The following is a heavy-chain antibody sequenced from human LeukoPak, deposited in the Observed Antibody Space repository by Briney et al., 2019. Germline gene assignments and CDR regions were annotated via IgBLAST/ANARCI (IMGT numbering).Heavy chain of an antibody. J-gene: IGHJ4*02. Sequence: GGSLRLSCAASGFTFSDYYMSWIRQAPGKGLEGVSYISSSGSTIYYADSVKGRFTISRDNAKNSLYLQMNSLRAEDTAVYYCAREKHGSGSYYDTLDYWGQGTLVTVSS. CDR3: AREKHGSGSYYDTLDY. CDR1: GFTFSDYY. CDR2: ISSSGSTI. V-gene: IGHV3-11*04. D-gene: IGHD3-10*01.